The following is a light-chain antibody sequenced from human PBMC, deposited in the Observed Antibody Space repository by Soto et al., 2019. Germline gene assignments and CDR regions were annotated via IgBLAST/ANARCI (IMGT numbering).Light chain of an antibody. CDR3: SSFTSSTTVV. V-gene: IGLV2-14*01. J-gene: IGLJ3*02. CDR2: DVS. CDR1: SSDVGGYNY. Sequence: QSVLTQPASVSGSPGQSITIACTGTSSDVGGYNYVSWYQQHPGKAPKLIIYDVSHWPSGVSNRFSGSKSDYTASLTISGLQAEDEADYYCSSFTSSTTVVFGGGTKLTVL.